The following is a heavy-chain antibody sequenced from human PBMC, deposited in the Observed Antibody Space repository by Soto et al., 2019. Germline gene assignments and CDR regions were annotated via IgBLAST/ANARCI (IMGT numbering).Heavy chain of an antibody. D-gene: IGHD4-4*01. CDR1: GFTFSSYS. V-gene: IGHV3-21*01. Sequence: EVQLVESGGGLVKPGGSLRLSCAASGFTFSSYSMNWVRQAPGKGLEWVSSISSSSSYIYYADSVKGRFTISRDNAKNSLYLQMNSLRAEDTAVYYCARDLRTTVLYYYYMDVWGKGTTVTVSS. CDR3: ARDLRTTVLYYYYMDV. J-gene: IGHJ6*03. CDR2: ISSSSSYI.